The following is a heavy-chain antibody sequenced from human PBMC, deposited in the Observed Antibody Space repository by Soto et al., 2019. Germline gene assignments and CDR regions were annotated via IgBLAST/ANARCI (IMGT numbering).Heavy chain of an antibody. CDR3: AREYYDILTGYYSGYYYYMDV. Sequence: ASVKVSCKASGYTFTSYDINWVRQATGQGLEWIGWMNPKNGNTGYAQKFQGRVTMTRDISIRTVYIELTSLTLGDTAVYYCAREYYDILTGYYSGYYYYMDVWGKGTTVTVSS. CDR2: MNPKNGNT. V-gene: IGHV1-8*01. D-gene: IGHD3-9*01. CDR1: GYTFTSYD. J-gene: IGHJ6*03.